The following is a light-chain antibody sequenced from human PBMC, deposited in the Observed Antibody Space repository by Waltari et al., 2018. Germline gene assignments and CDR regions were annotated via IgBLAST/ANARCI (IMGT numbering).Light chain of an antibody. CDR1: SGSIASSY. CDR2: EDN. Sequence: NFMLPQPHPVSESPGETVIISCTRSSGSIASSYVQCSQQRPGRSPTTVIYEDNQRPSGVPDRFSGSIDSSSNSASLTISGLKTEDEADYYCQSYDSSNPWVFGGGTKLTVL. J-gene: IGLJ3*02. CDR3: QSYDSSNPWV. V-gene: IGLV6-57*01.